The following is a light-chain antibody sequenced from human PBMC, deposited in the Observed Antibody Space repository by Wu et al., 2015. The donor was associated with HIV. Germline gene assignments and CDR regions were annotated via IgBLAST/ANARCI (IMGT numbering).Light chain of an antibody. Sequence: EIVLTQSPATLSLSPGESATLSCRASQNINNYLAWYQQKPGQAPRLLIYDASKRATGIPGRFSGSGSGTDFTLTINSLEPEDFAVYYCQQRSSWPWTFGQGTKVEIK. CDR1: QNINNY. CDR3: QQRSSWPWT. J-gene: IGKJ1*01. CDR2: DAS. V-gene: IGKV3-11*01.